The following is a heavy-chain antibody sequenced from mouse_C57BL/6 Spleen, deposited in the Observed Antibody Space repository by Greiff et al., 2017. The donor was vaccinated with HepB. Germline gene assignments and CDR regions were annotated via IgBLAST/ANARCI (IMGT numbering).Heavy chain of an antibody. D-gene: IGHD3-3*01. J-gene: IGHJ2*01. CDR1: GYTFTDYE. CDR2: IDPETGGT. V-gene: IGHV1-15*01. Sequence: QVQLQQSGAELARPGASVKMSCKASGYTFTDYEMHWVKQTPVHGLEWIGAIDPETGGTAYNQKFKGKAILTADKSSSTAYMELRSLTSEDSAVYYCTRRDGGWWGQGTTLTVSS. CDR3: TRRDGGW.